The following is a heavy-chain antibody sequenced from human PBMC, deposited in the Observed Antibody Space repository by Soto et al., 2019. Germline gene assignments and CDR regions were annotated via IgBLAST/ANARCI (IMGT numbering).Heavy chain of an antibody. V-gene: IGHV4-39*01. D-gene: IGHD2-8*02. J-gene: IGHJ4*02. CDR1: DDSINSDKYY. CDR3: SRLEGQGAIWYYFDF. CDR2: IYYRGNA. Sequence: PSETLSLTCSVSDDSINSDKYYWGWIRQPPGKGLEWIGSIYYRGNAYYNPSLQTRVTISLDKSRSQFSLKLNSVTAADSAVYFCSRLEGQGAIWYYFDFWGPGALVTVSS.